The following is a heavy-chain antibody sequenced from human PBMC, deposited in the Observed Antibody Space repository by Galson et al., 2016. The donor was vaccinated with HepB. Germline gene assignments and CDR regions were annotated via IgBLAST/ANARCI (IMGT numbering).Heavy chain of an antibody. J-gene: IGHJ4*01. V-gene: IGHV4-59*08. CDR2: IYLNGGT. CDR1: GGSISNYY. D-gene: IGHD2-15*01. Sequence: SETLSLTCSVSGGSISNYYWCWVRQTPGKGLEWIGEIYLNGGTKYSPSLKSRVTIIADRSKNQFSLELTSVTAADTAVYFCARQVVDRNFDYWGHGTLVTVSS. CDR3: ARQVVDRNFDY.